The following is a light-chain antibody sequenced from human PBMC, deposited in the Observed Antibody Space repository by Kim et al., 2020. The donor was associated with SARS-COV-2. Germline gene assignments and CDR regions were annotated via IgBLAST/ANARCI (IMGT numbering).Light chain of an antibody. CDR2: GTS. V-gene: IGKV3-20*01. CDR3: QQYGSSTGT. J-gene: IGKJ2*01. Sequence: LSPGETAPPSCTAGRSVSGNYLAWYQHNPGPAPMLLIYGTSASATGVAYRVSGSGSGTAFTLTISRLEPEDFADYYCQQYGSSTGTFGQGTKLEI. CDR1: RSVSGNY.